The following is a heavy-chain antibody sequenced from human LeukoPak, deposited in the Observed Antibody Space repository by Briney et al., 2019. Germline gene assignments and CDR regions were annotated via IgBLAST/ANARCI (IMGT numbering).Heavy chain of an antibody. D-gene: IGHD6-13*01. V-gene: IGHV3-23*01. J-gene: IGHJ4*02. CDR2: IRAAGTST. CDR3: AKDRPMGIAAAGLFDY. Sequence: GGSLRLSCAASGFTFGSYAMSWVRQAPGKGLEWVSAIRAAGTSTYYADSVRGRFTISRDNSKNTLYLQMDSLRAEDTAVYYCAKDRPMGIAAAGLFDYWGQGTLVTVSS. CDR1: GFTFGSYA.